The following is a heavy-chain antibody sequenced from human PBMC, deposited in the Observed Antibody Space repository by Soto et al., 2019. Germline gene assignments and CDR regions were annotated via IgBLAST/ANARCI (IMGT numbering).Heavy chain of an antibody. CDR3: ARDLEAGTTAYYYYYGMDV. CDR2: ISAYNGNT. CDR1: GYTFTSYG. D-gene: IGHD1-1*01. V-gene: IGHV1-18*01. Sequence: QVQLVQSGAEVKKPGASVKVSRKASGYTFTSYGISWVRQAPGQGLEWMGWISAYNGNTNYAQKLQGRVTMTTDTSTSTAYMELRSLRSDDTAVYYCARDLEAGTTAYYYYYGMDVWGQGTTVTVSS. J-gene: IGHJ6*02.